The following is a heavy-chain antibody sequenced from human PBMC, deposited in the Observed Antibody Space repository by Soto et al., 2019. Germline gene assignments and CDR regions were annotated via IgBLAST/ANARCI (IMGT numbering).Heavy chain of an antibody. CDR3: ARDTAARGGIDY. J-gene: IGHJ4*02. CDR2: ISAYNGNT. CDR1: GYSFTSYG. D-gene: IGHD6-25*01. V-gene: IGHV1-18*04. Sequence: ASVKVSWKACGYSFTSYGISWVRQAPGQGLEWMGWISAYNGNTNYAQKLQGRVTMTTDTSTSTAYMELRSLRSDDTALYYCARDTAARGGIDYWGQGTLVTVSS.